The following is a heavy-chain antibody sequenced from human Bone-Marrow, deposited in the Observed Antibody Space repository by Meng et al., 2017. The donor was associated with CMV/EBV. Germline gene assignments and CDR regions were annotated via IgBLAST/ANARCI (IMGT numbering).Heavy chain of an antibody. J-gene: IGHJ4*02. Sequence: GESLKISCAASGFTFSSYEMNWVRQAPGKGLEWVSYISSSGSTIYYADSVKGRFTISRDNAKNSLYLQMNSLRAEDTAAYFCARGDYWAAAGTRSDYWGQGSLVTVSS. V-gene: IGHV3-48*03. D-gene: IGHD6-13*01. CDR3: ARGDYWAAAGTRSDY. CDR2: ISSSGSTI. CDR1: GFTFSSYE.